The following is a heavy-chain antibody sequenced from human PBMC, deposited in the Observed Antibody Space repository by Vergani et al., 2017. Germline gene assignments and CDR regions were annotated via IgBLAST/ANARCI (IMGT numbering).Heavy chain of an antibody. CDR3: ARHGLLWFGEKGMDV. J-gene: IGHJ6*04. CDR1: GSSISSSSYY. D-gene: IGHD3-10*01. V-gene: IGHV4-39*01. CDR2: IYYSGST. Sequence: QLQLQESGPGLVKPSETLSLTCTVSGSSISSSSYYWGWIRQPPGKGLEWIGSIYYSGSTYYNPSLKSRVTISVDTSKNQFSLKLSSVTAADTAVYYCARHGLLWFGEKGMDVWGKXP.